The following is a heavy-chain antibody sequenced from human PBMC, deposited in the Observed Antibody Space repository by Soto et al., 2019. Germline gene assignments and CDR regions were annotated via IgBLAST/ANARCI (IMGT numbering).Heavy chain of an antibody. CDR1: GFTFRNYA. J-gene: IGHJ4*02. CDR3: VNSLHGDYYDSSGYYGPCDY. V-gene: IGHV3-48*01. CDR2: IGLGSSPK. Sequence: GGSLRLSCAASGFTFRNYAMNWVRQAPGKGLEWVSYIGLGSSPKYYADSVEGRFTISRDNAKNSLYLQMNSLRAEDTAVYYFVNSLHGDYYDSSGYYGPCDYWGQGTLVTVSS. D-gene: IGHD3-22*01.